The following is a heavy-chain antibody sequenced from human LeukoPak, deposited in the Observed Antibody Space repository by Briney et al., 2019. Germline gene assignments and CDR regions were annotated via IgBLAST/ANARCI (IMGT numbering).Heavy chain of an antibody. V-gene: IGHV3-48*03. J-gene: IGHJ4*02. D-gene: IGHD3-16*01. CDR3: ARDAYQPSGALARDY. Sequence: GGSLRLSCAASGFTFSSYEMNWVRQAPGKGLEWVSYISSSGSTIYYADSVKGRFTISRDNAKNSLYLQMNSLRAEDTAVYYCARDAYQPSGALARDYWGQGTLVTVSS. CDR2: ISSSGSTI. CDR1: GFTFSSYE.